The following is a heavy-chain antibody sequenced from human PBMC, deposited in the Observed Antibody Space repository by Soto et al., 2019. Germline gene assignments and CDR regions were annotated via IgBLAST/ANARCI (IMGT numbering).Heavy chain of an antibody. V-gene: IGHV4-30-2*01. J-gene: IGHJ4*02. CDR1: GGSISSGGYS. CDR2: IYHSGST. CDR3: SRVHDY. Sequence: QLQLQESGSGLVKPSQTLSLTCAVSGGSISSGGYSWGWIRQPPGKGLEWIGYIYHSGSTYYNPSLKSRFTISLDSAHTMSYLKMAILIAAYSGSYYASRVHDYSGQGTLVCVSS.